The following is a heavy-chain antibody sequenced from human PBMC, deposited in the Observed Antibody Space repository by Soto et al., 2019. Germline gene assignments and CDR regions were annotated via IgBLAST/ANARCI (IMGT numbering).Heavy chain of an antibody. Sequence: PSETLSLTCTVSGGSISSSSYYWGWIRQPPGKGLEWIGSIYYSGNTYYNPSLKSRVTISVDTSKNQFSLKLTSVTAADTAVYYCARDKINGLFDYWGQGTRVT. CDR3: ARDKINGLFDY. J-gene: IGHJ4*02. CDR2: IYYSGNT. D-gene: IGHD2-8*01. CDR1: GGSISSSSYY. V-gene: IGHV4-39*07.